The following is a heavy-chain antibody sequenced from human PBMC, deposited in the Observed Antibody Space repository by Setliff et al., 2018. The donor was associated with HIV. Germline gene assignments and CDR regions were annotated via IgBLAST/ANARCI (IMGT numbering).Heavy chain of an antibody. J-gene: IGHJ4*02. CDR1: GGSISSSLYY. Sequence: PSETLSLTCTVSGGSISSSLYYWGWIRQPPGKGLEWIGSIYYSGSTYHNPSLKSRITISVDTSKNQFSLKLSSVTAADTAVYYCARKNRYCSGGSCYYFDSWGLGTLVTVSS. D-gene: IGHD2-15*01. V-gene: IGHV4-39*01. CDR2: IYYSGST. CDR3: ARKNRYCSGGSCYYFDS.